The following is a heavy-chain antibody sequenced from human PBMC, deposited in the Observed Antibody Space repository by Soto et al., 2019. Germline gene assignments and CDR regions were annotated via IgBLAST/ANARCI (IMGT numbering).Heavy chain of an antibody. CDR2: IYYSGST. Sequence: TLSLTCTVSGGSISSGGYYWSWIRQHPGKGLEWIGYIYYSGSTYYNPSLKSRVTISVDTSKNQFSLKLGSVTAADTAVYYCARTMVSSSDSFHYYYGMDVWGQGTTVTVSS. CDR1: GGSISSGGYY. V-gene: IGHV4-31*03. D-gene: IGHD3-10*01. CDR3: ARTMVSSSDSFHYYYGMDV. J-gene: IGHJ6*02.